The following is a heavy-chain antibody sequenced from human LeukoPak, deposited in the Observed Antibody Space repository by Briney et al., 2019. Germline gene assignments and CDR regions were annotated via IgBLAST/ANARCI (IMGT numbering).Heavy chain of an antibody. D-gene: IGHD3-9*01. CDR3: ARDESGYSAFDI. CDR2: FDPEDGET. CDR1: GYTLTELS. V-gene: IGHV1-24*01. J-gene: IGHJ3*02. Sequence: ASVKVSCKVSGYTLTELSMHWVRQAPGEGLEWMGGFDPEDGETIYAQKFQGRVTMTRDMSTSTVYMELSSLRSEDTAVYYCARDESGYSAFDIWGQGTMVTVSS.